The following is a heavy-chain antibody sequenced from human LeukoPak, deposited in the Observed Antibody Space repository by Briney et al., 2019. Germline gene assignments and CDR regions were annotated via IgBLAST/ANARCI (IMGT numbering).Heavy chain of an antibody. CDR3: ARDYDILTGYFRGGFDY. CDR1: GFTFSSYA. Sequence: GRSLRLSCAASGFTFSSYAMHWVRQAPGKGLEWVAVISYDGSNKYYADSVKGRFTISRDNAKKSLYLQMNSLRAEDTAVYYCARDYDILTGYFRGGFDYWGQGTLVTVSS. CDR2: ISYDGSNK. V-gene: IGHV3-30*14. J-gene: IGHJ4*02. D-gene: IGHD3-9*01.